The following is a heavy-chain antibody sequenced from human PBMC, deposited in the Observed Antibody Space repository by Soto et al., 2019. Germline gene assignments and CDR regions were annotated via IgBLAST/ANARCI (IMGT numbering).Heavy chain of an antibody. V-gene: IGHV4-59*01. CDR2: IFSAGTT. D-gene: IGHD2-8*01. CDR3: ARQDRIANVQNGMGL. CDR1: GGSIIGFY. Sequence: SETLSLPCTVSGGSIIGFYWSWLRQPPGQGLEWIGYIFSAGTTLYTPSLKSRVTISVDTSKNQFSLKLNSLTAADTAAYYCARQDRIANVQNGMGLWVQETMGTVSS. J-gene: IGHJ6*02.